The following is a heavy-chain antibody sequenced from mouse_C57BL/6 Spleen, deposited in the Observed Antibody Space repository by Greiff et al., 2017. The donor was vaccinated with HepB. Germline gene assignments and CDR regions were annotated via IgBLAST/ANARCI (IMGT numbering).Heavy chain of an antibody. J-gene: IGHJ2*01. CDR2: IDPETGGT. V-gene: IGHV1-15*01. CDR1: GYTFTDYE. CDR3: MRLTGSECYFDY. D-gene: IGHD4-1*01. Sequence: QVQLQQSGAELVRPGASVTLSCKASGYTFTDYEMHWVKQTPVHGLEWIGAIDPETGGTAYNQKFKGKAILTADKSSSTAYMELRSLTSEDSAVYYCMRLTGSECYFDYWGQGTTLTVSS.